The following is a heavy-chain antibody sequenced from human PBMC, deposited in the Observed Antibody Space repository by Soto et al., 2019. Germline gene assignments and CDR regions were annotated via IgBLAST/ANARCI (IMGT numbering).Heavy chain of an antibody. V-gene: IGHV3-33*01. Sequence: SLRLSCSSSGFPFSSYGMHWVRQAPGKGLAWVAGIGFDGNNKYYVDSVKGRFTISINKSNNTLYVQITSPRAEDTAVYYSARGLHSLFHYWCQGPLV. CDR1: GFPFSSYG. J-gene: IGHJ4*02. CDR2: IGFDGNNK. D-gene: IGHD2-21*01. CDR3: ARGLHSLFHY.